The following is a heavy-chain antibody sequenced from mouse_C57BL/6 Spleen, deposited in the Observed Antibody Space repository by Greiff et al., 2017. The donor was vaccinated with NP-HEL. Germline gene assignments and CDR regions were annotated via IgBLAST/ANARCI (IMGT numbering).Heavy chain of an antibody. CDR3: ARNWPYGNEAMDY. D-gene: IGHD2-1*01. J-gene: IGHJ4*01. V-gene: IGHV2-2*01. CDR2: IWSGGST. CDR1: GFSLTSYG. Sequence: VHLVESGPGLVQPSQSLSITCTVSGFSLTSYGVHWVRQSPGKGLEWLGVIWSGGSTDYNAAFISRLSISKDNSKSQVFFKMNSLQADDTAIYYCARNWPYGNEAMDYWGQGTSVTVSS.